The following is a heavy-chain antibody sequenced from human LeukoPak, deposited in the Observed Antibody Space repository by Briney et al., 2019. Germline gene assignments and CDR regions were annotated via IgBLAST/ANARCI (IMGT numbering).Heavy chain of an antibody. D-gene: IGHD6-13*01. CDR1: GDSFTTYC. V-gene: IGHV5-51*01. J-gene: IGHJ4*02. Sequence: GESLKISCTGSGDSFTTYCIGWVRQMPGKGLEWMGMIFPGDSETRYSPSFEGQVTISVDKSINTAYLQWNSLKASDTAMYYCARQKQTLPPDYWGQGALVTVSS. CDR3: ARQKQTLPPDY. CDR2: IFPGDSET.